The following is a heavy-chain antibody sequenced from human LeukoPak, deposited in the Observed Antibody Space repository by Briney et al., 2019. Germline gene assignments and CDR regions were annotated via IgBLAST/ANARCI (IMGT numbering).Heavy chain of an antibody. CDR3: AREADILTGLDY. Sequence: GGSLRLSCAASGFTFSSYAMHWVRQAPGKGLEWVAVIWYDGSNKYYADSVKGRFTISRDNSKNTLYLQMNSLRAEDTAVYYCAREADILTGLDYWGQGTLVTVSS. J-gene: IGHJ4*02. CDR1: GFTFSSYA. CDR2: IWYDGSNK. D-gene: IGHD3-9*01. V-gene: IGHV3-33*08.